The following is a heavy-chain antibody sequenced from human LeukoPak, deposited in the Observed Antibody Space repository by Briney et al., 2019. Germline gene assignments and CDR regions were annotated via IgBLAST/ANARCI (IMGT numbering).Heavy chain of an antibody. CDR2: INHSGST. V-gene: IGHV4-34*01. D-gene: IGHD2-2*01. CDR1: GGSFSGYY. Sequence: SETLSLTCAVYGGSFSGYYWSWIRPPPGKGLEWIGEINHSGSTNYNPSLKSRVTISVDTSKNQFSLKLSSVTAADTAVYYCASSSLVVPAAAKYYYYGMDVWGQGTTVTVSS. J-gene: IGHJ6*02. CDR3: ASSSLVVPAAAKYYYYGMDV.